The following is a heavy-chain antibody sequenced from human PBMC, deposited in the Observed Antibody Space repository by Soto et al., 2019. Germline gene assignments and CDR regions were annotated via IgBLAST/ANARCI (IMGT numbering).Heavy chain of an antibody. Sequence: ASVKVSCKVSGYTLTELSMHWVRQAPGKGLEWMGGFDPEDGETIYAQKFQGRVTMTGDTSTDTAYMELSSLRSEDTAVYYCATGGPRYYYGSGSYLWFDPWGQGTLVTVSS. CDR2: FDPEDGET. J-gene: IGHJ5*02. V-gene: IGHV1-24*01. CDR3: ATGGPRYYYGSGSYLWFDP. D-gene: IGHD3-10*01. CDR1: GYTLTELS.